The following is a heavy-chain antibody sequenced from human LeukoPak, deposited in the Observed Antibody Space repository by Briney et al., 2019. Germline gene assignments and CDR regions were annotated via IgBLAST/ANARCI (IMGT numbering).Heavy chain of an antibody. J-gene: IGHJ2*01. CDR1: GGSFSGYY. D-gene: IGHD2-2*01. V-gene: IGHV4-34*01. Sequence: SETLSLTCAVYGGSFSGYYWSWIRQPPGKGLEWIGEINHSGSTNYNPSLKSRVTISVDTSKNQYSLKRSSVTAADTAVYYCARAGPTTTVVVPDAIRHWYFDLRGRGTLVTVSS. CDR2: INHSGST. CDR3: ARAGPTTTVVVPDAIRHWYFDL.